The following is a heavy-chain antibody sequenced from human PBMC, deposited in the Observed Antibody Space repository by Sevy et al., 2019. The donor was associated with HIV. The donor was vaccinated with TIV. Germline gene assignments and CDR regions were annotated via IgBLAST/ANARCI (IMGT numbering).Heavy chain of an antibody. CDR3: ARALSTWYYFDY. V-gene: IGHV3-30*04. CDR1: GFIFNNYA. J-gene: IGHJ4*02. Sequence: GVSLRLSCAVSGFIFNNYAMHWVRQAPGKGLEWAAGISHDGSNKYYGDSVKGRFTISRDNSKNTVYLQMNSLRAEDTAVYYCARALSTWYYFDYWGQGTLVTVSS. CDR2: ISHDGSNK. D-gene: IGHD6-13*01.